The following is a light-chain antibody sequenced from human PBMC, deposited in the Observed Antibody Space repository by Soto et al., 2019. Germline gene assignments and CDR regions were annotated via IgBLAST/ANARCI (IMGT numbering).Light chain of an antibody. CDR1: QSVSSRN. CDR3: LRYGDSPPPYT. V-gene: IGKV3-20*01. CDR2: GAS. J-gene: IGKJ2*01. Sequence: EIVLTQSPGTVSLSPGERATLSCRASQSVSSRNLAWYRQKPGQAPSLLIFGASNRAPGIPDRFSGSGSGTDFTLTISRLEPEDCAVYYCLRYGDSPPPYTFGQGTKLEIK.